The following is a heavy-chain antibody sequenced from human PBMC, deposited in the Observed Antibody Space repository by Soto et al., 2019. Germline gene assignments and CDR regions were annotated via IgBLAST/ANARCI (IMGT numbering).Heavy chain of an antibody. CDR3: AREAIVENTDDGFDL. V-gene: IGHV3-33*01. Sequence: PGGSLRLSCAASGFTFSSYGMHWVRQAPGKGLEWVAVIWYDGSNKYYADSVKGRFTISRDNSKNTLYLQMNSLRAEDTALYYCAREAIVENTDDGFDLWGQGTMVIVS. D-gene: IGHD1-26*01. CDR1: GFTFSSYG. CDR2: IWYDGSNK. J-gene: IGHJ3*01.